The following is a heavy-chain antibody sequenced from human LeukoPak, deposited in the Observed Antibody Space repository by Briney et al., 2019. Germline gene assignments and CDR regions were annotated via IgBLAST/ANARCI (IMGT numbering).Heavy chain of an antibody. Sequence: SETLSLTCTVSGGSISSYYWSWIRQPAGKGLEWIGRIYTSGSTNYNPSLKSRVTMSVDTSKNQFSLKLSSVTVADTAVYYCATGYDFWSGYYPPYFDYWGQGTLVTVSS. V-gene: IGHV4-4*07. D-gene: IGHD3-3*01. CDR3: ATGYDFWSGYYPPYFDY. CDR1: GGSISSYY. CDR2: IYTSGST. J-gene: IGHJ4*02.